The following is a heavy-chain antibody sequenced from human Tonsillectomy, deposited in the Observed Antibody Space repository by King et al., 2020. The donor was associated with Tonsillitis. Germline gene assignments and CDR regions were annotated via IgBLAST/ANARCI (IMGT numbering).Heavy chain of an antibody. J-gene: IGHJ6*02. CDR2: IRYDGSNK. CDR3: AKEGGIAAAGTYLWDSGILLGDYYGMDV. Sequence: QVQLVESGGGVVQPGGSLRLSCAASGFTFSNYDMHWVRQAPGKGLEWVAFIRYDGSNKYYADSVKGRFTISRDNSNKTLYLQMNSLRAEDTAVYYCAKEGGIAAAGTYLWDSGILLGDYYGMDVWGQGTTVTVSS. V-gene: IGHV3-30*02. CDR1: GFTFSNYD. D-gene: IGHD6-13*01.